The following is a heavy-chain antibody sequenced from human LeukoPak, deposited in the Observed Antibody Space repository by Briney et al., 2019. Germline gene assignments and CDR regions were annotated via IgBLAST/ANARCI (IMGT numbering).Heavy chain of an antibody. V-gene: IGHV3-7*01. CDR3: AREDGYSYGTVDY. D-gene: IGHD5-18*01. J-gene: IGHJ4*02. CDR2: IKQDGSEK. Sequence: GGSLRLSFAASGFTFSSYWMSWVRQAPGKGLEWVANIKQDGSEKYYVDSVKGRFTISSDNAKNSLYLQMNSLRAEDTAVYYCAREDGYSYGTVDYWGQGTLVTVSS. CDR1: GFTFSSYW.